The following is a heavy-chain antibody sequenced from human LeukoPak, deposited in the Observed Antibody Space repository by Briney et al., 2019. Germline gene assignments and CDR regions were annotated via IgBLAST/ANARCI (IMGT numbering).Heavy chain of an antibody. CDR1: GGSISSYY. CDR2: IYYSGST. J-gene: IGHJ4*02. D-gene: IGHD3-3*01. CDR3: AREYYDFWSGRHYYFDY. Sequence: SETLSLTCTVSGGSISSYYWSWIRQPPGKGLEWIGYIYYSGSTNYNPSLKSRVTISVDTSKNQFSLKLSSVTAADTAVYYCAREYYDFWSGRHYYFDYWGQGTLVTVSS. V-gene: IGHV4-59*01.